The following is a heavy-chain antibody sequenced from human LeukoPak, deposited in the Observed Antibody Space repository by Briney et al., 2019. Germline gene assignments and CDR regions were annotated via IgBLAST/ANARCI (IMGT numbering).Heavy chain of an antibody. Sequence: ASVKVSCKASGYTFTSYDINWVRQATGQGLEWMGWMNPNSGNTGYAQKFQGRVTMTRNNSISTAYMELSSLRSEDTAVYYCARGRRYCSGGSCPNWFDPRGQGTLVTVSS. J-gene: IGHJ5*02. V-gene: IGHV1-8*01. CDR1: GYTFTSYD. CDR3: ARGRRYCSGGSCPNWFDP. D-gene: IGHD2-15*01. CDR2: MNPNSGNT.